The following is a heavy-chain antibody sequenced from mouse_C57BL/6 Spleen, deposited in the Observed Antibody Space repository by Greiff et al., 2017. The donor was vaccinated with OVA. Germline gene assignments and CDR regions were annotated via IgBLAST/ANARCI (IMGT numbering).Heavy chain of an antibody. V-gene: IGHV1-80*01. Sequence: QVQLKESGAELVKPGASVKISCKASGYAFSSYWMNWVKQRPGKGLEWIGQIYPGDGDTNYNGKFKGKATLTADKSSSTAYMQLSSLTSEDSAVYVCARYDYGSSYGMDDWGQGTSVTVSS. CDR1: GYAFSSYW. CDR3: ARYDYGSSYGMDD. D-gene: IGHD1-1*01. J-gene: IGHJ4*01. CDR2: IYPGDGDT.